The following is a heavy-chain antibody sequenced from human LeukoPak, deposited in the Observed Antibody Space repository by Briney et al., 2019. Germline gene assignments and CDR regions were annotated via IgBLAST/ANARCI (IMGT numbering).Heavy chain of an antibody. CDR1: GYTFTSYG. D-gene: IGHD3-10*01. CDR3: ARGRSGELTWAFTLDS. CDR2: INPNSGGT. Sequence: GASVKVSCKASGYTFTSYGISWVRQAPGQGLEWMGWINPNSGGTKYAQKFQGRVTMTRDMSISTAYMELSRLRSDDTAVYYCARGRSGELTWAFTLDSWGQGTLVTVSS. V-gene: IGHV1-2*02. J-gene: IGHJ4*02.